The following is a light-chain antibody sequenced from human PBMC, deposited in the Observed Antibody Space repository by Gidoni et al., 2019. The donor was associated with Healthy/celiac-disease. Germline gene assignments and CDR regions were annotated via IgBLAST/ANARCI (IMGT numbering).Light chain of an antibody. CDR1: QSVLYSSNNKNY. J-gene: IGKJ1*01. Sequence: VMPQSPDSLAVSLGERATINCKSSQSVLYSSNNKNYLAWYQQKPGQPPKLLIYWASTRESGVPDRFSGSGSGTDFTLTISSLQAEYVAVYYCQQYYSPPTFXQXTKVEIK. V-gene: IGKV4-1*01. CDR3: QQYYSPPT. CDR2: WAS.